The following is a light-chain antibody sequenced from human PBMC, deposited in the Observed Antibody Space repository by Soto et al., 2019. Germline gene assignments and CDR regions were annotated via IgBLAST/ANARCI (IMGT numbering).Light chain of an antibody. J-gene: IGKJ1*01. CDR3: QQRGNLPWT. CDR2: GAS. Sequence: EILMTQSPATLPVSPGDRATLSCRASQSVSSCLAWYQQKPGQAPRLLIYGASDWATGIPSRFSGSGSGTNFTLTIRSLQPEDFAVYYCQQRGNLPWTFGQGTKVDIK. V-gene: IGKV3-11*01. CDR1: QSVSSC.